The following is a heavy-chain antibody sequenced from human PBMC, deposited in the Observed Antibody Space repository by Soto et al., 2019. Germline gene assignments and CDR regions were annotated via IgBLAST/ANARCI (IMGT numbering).Heavy chain of an antibody. D-gene: IGHD1-26*01. CDR2: ISAYNGNT. CDR1: GYTFTSYG. CDR3: ARDGRYSGSYGGYYFDY. Sequence: QVQLVQSGAEVKKPGASVKVSCKASGYTFTSYGISWVRQAPGQGLEWMGWISAYNGNTNYAQKIQGRVTMTTDTSTGIAYMELRSLSSDDTAVYYCARDGRYSGSYGGYYFDYWGQGTLVTVSS. J-gene: IGHJ4*02. V-gene: IGHV1-18*01.